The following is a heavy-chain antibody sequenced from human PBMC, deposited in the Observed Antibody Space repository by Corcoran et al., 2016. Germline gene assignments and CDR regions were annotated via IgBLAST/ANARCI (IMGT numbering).Heavy chain of an antibody. V-gene: IGHV1-69*01. CDR2: IIPIFGTA. CDR3: ARGQITSSWTPYYYYGMDV. J-gene: IGHJ6*02. CDR1: GGTFSSYA. Sequence: QVQLVQSGAEVKKPGSSVKVSCKASGGTFSSYAISWVRQAPGQGLEWMGGIIPIFGTANYAQKFQGRVTITADESTSTAYMELRGLRSEDTAVYYCARGQITSSWTPYYYYGMDVWGQGTTVTVSS. D-gene: IGHD6-13*01.